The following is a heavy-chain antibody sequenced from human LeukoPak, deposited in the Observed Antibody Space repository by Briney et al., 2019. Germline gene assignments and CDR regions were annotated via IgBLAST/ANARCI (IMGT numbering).Heavy chain of an antibody. CDR3: AKEVDCPSDCLFFHS. J-gene: IGHJ4*02. V-gene: IGHV3-43*01. CDR1: GFTFDDYG. D-gene: IGHD2-21*02. CDR2: INRRGHT. Sequence: QPGGSLRLSCAASGFTFDDYGMSWVRQAPGKGLEWVSLINRRGHTFYADSVKGRFTISRDNSRNSVFLQMNSLRPEDTALYHCAKEVDCPSDCLFFHSWGQGTLVTVSS.